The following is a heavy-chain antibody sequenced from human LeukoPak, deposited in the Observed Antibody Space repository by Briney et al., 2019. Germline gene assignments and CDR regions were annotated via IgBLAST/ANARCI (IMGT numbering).Heavy chain of an antibody. D-gene: IGHD5-12*01. V-gene: IGHV3-30*04. CDR3: AKAAYVLRFRGFDP. CDR2: ISYDGSNK. Sequence: PGRSLRLSCAASGFTFSSYAMHWVRQAPGKGLEWVAVISYDGSNKYYADSVKGRFTISRDNSKNTLYLQMNSLRAEDTAVYYCAKAAYVLRFRGFDPWGQGTLVTVSS. CDR1: GFTFSSYA. J-gene: IGHJ5*02.